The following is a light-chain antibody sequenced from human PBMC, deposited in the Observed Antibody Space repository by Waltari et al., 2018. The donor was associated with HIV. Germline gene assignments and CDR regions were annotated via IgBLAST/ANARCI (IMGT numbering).Light chain of an antibody. CDR3: QQANSFPLS. V-gene: IGKV1-12*01. CDR2: AAS. J-gene: IGKJ4*01. Sequence: DILMTQSPSSVSASVGDRVTITCRASQGIAGWLAWYQPKPGKAPKLLLYAASSLASGVPSRVSGSGAGTDFSFTISSLQPEDCAAYYCQQANSFPLSFGGGTKVEIK. CDR1: QGIAGW.